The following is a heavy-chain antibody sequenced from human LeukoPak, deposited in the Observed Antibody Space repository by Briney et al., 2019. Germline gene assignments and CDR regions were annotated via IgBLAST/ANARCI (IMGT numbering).Heavy chain of an antibody. CDR3: ARRAYCSSTNCYYYYYYGMDV. Sequence: SETLSLTCTVSGGSISSSSYYWGWIRQPPGKGLEWIGSIYYSGSTYYNPSLKSRVTISVDTSKNQFSLKLSSVTAADTAVYYCARRAYCSSTNCYYYYYYGMDVWGQGTTVTVSS. CDR1: GGSISSSSYY. CDR2: IYYSGST. V-gene: IGHV4-39*01. D-gene: IGHD2-2*01. J-gene: IGHJ6*02.